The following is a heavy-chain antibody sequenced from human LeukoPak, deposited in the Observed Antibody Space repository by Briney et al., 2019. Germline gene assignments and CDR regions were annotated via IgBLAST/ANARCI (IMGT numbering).Heavy chain of an antibody. J-gene: IGHJ5*02. CDR3: ARGLIGGYYRSGSYYGWFDP. CDR1: GYTFTSYG. Sequence: APVKVSCKASGYTFTSYGISWVRQAPGQGLEWMGWISAYNGNTNYAQKLQGRVTMATDTSTSTAYMELRSLRSDDTAVYYCARGLIGGYYRSGSYYGWFDPWGQGTLVTVSS. CDR2: ISAYNGNT. V-gene: IGHV1-18*01. D-gene: IGHD3-10*01.